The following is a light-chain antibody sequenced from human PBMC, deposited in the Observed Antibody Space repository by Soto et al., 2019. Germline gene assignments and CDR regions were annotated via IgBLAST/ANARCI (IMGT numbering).Light chain of an antibody. CDR2: KTS. Sequence: IQMTQSPSTLSASVGDRVTITCRASQSISPWLAWYQQKPGKAPKVLIYKTSTLQSGVPSRFSGSGSVTEFPLTVRSPQPDDGAIYECQQYKTYSRTFGQGTKVEI. J-gene: IGKJ1*01. V-gene: IGKV1-5*03. CDR1: QSISPW. CDR3: QQYKTYSRT.